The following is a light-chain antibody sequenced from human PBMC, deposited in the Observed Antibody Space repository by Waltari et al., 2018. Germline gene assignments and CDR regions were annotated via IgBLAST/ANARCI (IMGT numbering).Light chain of an antibody. V-gene: IGKV4-1*01. J-gene: IGKJ2*01. CDR1: QNILYNSNNRNY. Sequence: DIVMTQSPDSLAVSLGERATVNCKYSQNILYNSNNRNYLAWYQQKPGQPPKLLIYWASTRESGVPDRFSGSGSGTDFTLTISSLQAEDVAVYFCQQYYSTPFTFGQGTKLEIK. CDR3: QQYYSTPFT. CDR2: WAS.